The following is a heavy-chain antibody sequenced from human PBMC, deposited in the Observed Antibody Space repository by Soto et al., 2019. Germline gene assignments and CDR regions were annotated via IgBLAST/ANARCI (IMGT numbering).Heavy chain of an antibody. J-gene: IGHJ4*02. CDR1: GYTFKNYG. Sequence: GASVKVSCKASGYTFKNYGIKWVRQAPGQGLEWVGWITTYNGNRHSAEKFQGRVTMTTDTSTSTTYMELRSLTSDDTGVYYCARDAQPKGVAADGTSDYWGQGTLVTVSS. CDR2: ITTYNGNR. V-gene: IGHV1-18*01. CDR3: ARDAQPKGVAADGTSDY. D-gene: IGHD6-19*01.